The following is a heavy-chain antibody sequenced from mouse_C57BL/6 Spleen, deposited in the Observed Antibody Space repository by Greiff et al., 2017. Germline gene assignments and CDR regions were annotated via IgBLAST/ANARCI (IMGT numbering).Heavy chain of an antibody. CDR2: IHPNSGST. D-gene: IGHD6-5*01. Sequence: QVQLQQPGAELVKPGASVKLSCKASGYTFTSYWMHWVKQRPGQGLEWIGMIHPNSGSTNYNEKFKSKATLTVDKSSSTAYMQLSSLTSEDSAVYYCATKGLWDYAMDYWGQGTSVTVSS. J-gene: IGHJ4*01. CDR3: ATKGLWDYAMDY. V-gene: IGHV1-64*01. CDR1: GYTFTSYW.